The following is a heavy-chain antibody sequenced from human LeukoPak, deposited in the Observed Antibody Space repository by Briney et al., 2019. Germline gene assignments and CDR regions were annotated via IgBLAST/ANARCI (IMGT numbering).Heavy chain of an antibody. Sequence: SETLSLTCTVSGGSISSYYWSWIRQPAGKGLEWIGRIYTSGSTNYNPSLKSRVTMSVDTSKNQFSLKLSSVTAADTAVYYRARELLWFGELSSNFDYWGQGTLVTVSS. CDR3: ARELLWFGELSSNFDY. V-gene: IGHV4-4*07. CDR1: GGSISSYY. J-gene: IGHJ4*02. D-gene: IGHD3-10*01. CDR2: IYTSGST.